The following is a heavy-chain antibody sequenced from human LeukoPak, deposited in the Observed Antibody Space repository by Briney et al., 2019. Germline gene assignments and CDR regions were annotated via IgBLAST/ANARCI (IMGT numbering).Heavy chain of an antibody. CDR1: GFTFRTYV. J-gene: IGHJ4*02. CDR2: IGSSSSFM. CDR3: AREDYSSGNPTIDN. Sequence: GGSLRLSCAASGFTFRTYVMKWVRQAPGQGLEWVSSIGSSSSFMYYADSVRGRFTISRDNAKNSLYLQMNSLRAEDAAVYYCAREDYSSGNPTIDNWGQGTLVTVSS. V-gene: IGHV3-21*01. D-gene: IGHD3-10*01.